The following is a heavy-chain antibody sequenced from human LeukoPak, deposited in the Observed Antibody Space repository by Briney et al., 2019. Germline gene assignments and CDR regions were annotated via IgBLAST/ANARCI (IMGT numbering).Heavy chain of an antibody. CDR1: GGSFSGYY. Sequence: SETLSLTCAVYGGSFSGYYWSWIRQPPGKGLEWIGEINHSGSTNYNPSLKSRVTTSVDTSKNQFSLKLGSVTAADTAVYYCARDHYDIDCACVDIWGQGTMVTVSS. CDR2: INHSGST. J-gene: IGHJ3*02. D-gene: IGHD3-22*01. V-gene: IGHV4-34*01. CDR3: ARDHYDIDCACVDI.